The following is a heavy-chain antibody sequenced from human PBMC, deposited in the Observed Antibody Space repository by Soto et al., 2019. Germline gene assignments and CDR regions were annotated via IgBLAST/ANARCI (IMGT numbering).Heavy chain of an antibody. D-gene: IGHD3-9*01. V-gene: IGHV4-59*01. J-gene: IGHJ3*02. Sequence: SETLSLTCTVSGGSISSYYWSWIRQPPGKGLEWIGYIYYSGSTNYNPSLKSRVTISVYTSKNQFSLKLSSVTAADTAVYYCARETITGDAFDIWGQGTMVTVSS. CDR2: IYYSGST. CDR1: GGSISSYY. CDR3: ARETITGDAFDI.